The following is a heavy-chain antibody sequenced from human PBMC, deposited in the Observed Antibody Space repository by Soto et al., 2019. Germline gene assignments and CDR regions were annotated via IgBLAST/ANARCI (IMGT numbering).Heavy chain of an antibody. CDR3: ARDLSYYDSSGYHWAAPFDY. CDR2: ICHSGST. CDR1: GYSISSGYC. J-gene: IGHJ4*02. Sequence: PSETLSLTCAVSGYSISSGYCWGWIRQPPGKGLEWIGTICHSGSTYSNPSLKSRVTISIDTSKNQFSLKLRSVTASDTAVYYCARDLSYYDSSGYHWAAPFDYWGQGTLVTVS. V-gene: IGHV4-38-2*02. D-gene: IGHD3-22*01.